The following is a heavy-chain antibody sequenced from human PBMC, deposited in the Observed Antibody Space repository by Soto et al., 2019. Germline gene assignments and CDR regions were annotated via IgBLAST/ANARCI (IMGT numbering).Heavy chain of an antibody. V-gene: IGHV3-23*01. Sequence: PGGSLRLSCAASGFTFISYAMSWVRHAPGKGLEWVSAISGSGGSTHYADSVKGRFTISRDNSKNTLYLQMNSLRAEDTAVYYCAKGGGGDIVVVQAAIRYYYYMDVWGKGTTVTVSS. CDR3: AKGGGGDIVVVQAAIRYYYYMDV. CDR2: ISGSGGST. D-gene: IGHD2-2*01. J-gene: IGHJ6*03. CDR1: GFTFISYA.